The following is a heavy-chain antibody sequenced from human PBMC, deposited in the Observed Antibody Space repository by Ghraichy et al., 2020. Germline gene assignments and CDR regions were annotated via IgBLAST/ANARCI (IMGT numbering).Heavy chain of an antibody. CDR2: ISYDGSDK. J-gene: IGHJ5*02. V-gene: IGHV3-30*03. CDR1: GFTFSDYG. D-gene: IGHD3-10*01. CDR3: ATSMLRGVIIPIS. Sequence: GGSLRLSCAASGFTFSDYGMHWVRQAPGKGLEWVAVISYDGSDKYYADSVKGRFTISRDNSKNTLFLQMNSLRAEDTAVYYCATSMLRGVIIPISWGQGALVTVSS.